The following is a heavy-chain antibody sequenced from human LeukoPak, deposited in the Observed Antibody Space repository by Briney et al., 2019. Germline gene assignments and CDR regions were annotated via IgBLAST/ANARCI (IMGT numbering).Heavy chain of an antibody. D-gene: IGHD2-2*03. Sequence: PGGSLRLSCAASGFTFSSYGMHWVRQAPGKGLEWVAFIRYDGSNKYYADSVKGQFTISRDSSKNTLYLQMNGLRPEDTAVYYCARDPLDISRWANAFDVWGQGTMVTVSS. J-gene: IGHJ3*01. V-gene: IGHV3-30*02. CDR3: ARDPLDISRWANAFDV. CDR2: IRYDGSNK. CDR1: GFTFSSYG.